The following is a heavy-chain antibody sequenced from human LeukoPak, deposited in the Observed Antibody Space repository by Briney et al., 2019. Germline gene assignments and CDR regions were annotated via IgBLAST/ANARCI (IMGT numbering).Heavy chain of an antibody. CDR3: AKDLRVGYCSGGSCSRLFDY. CDR1: GFTFSSYA. CDR2: TSGSGGST. J-gene: IGHJ4*02. V-gene: IGHV3-23*01. D-gene: IGHD2-15*01. Sequence: GGSLRLSCAASGFTFSSYAMSWVRQAPGKGLEWVSATSGSGGSTYYADSVKGRFTISRDNSKNTLYLQMNSLRAEDTAVYYCAKDLRVGYCSGGSCSRLFDYWGQGTLVTVSS.